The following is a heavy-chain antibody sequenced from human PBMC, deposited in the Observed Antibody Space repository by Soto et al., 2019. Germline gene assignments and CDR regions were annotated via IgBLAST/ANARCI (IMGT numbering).Heavy chain of an antibody. D-gene: IGHD2-15*01. Sequence: LRLSCAVSGVIFSSNAMHWVRQAPGKGLEWVAVISYDGKNEYYADSVKGRFTISRDNSKNTLYLQMNSLKPDDTAVYYCARDRYAAATATFLDHWGQGALVTVSS. V-gene: IGHV3-30*04. J-gene: IGHJ4*02. CDR3: ARDRYAAATATFLDH. CDR1: GVIFSSNA. CDR2: ISYDGKNE.